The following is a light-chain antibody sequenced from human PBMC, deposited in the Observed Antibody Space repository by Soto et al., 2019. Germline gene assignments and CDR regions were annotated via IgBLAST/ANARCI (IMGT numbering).Light chain of an antibody. CDR3: CSYAGESTVT. CDR1: SPNVGVYKL. J-gene: IGLJ2*01. Sequence: QSALTQPASVSGSPGQSITISCTGTSPNVGVYKLVSWYQQHPGKAPKLIIYEGSKRPSGVSNRFSGSKYGNAASLTISGLQAEDEADYHCCSYAGESTVTFGGGTKLTVL. CDR2: EGS. V-gene: IGLV2-23*01.